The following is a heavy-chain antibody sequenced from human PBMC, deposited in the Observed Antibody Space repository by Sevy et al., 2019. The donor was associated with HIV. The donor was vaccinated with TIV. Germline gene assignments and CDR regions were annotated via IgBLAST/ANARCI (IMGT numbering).Heavy chain of an antibody. CDR2: IYYSGST. CDR1: GGSISSSSYY. V-gene: IGHV4-39*01. CDR3: ARHLHDFWSGYYRNWFDP. J-gene: IGHJ5*02. D-gene: IGHD3-3*01. Sequence: SETLSLTCTVSGGSISSSSYYWGWIRQPPGKGLEWIGSIYYSGSTYYNPSLKSRDTISVDTSKNKSSLKLSYVTAADTAVYYWARHLHDFWSGYYRNWFDPWGQGTLVTVSS.